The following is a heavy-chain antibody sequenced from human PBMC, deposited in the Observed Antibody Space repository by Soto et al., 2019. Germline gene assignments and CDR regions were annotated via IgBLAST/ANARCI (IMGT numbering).Heavy chain of an antibody. J-gene: IGHJ4*02. CDR1: GGSISSYY. V-gene: IGHV4-59*08. Sequence: SETLSLTCTVSGGSISSYYWSWIRQPPGKGLEWIGYIYYSGSTNYNPSLKSRVTISVDTSKNQFSLKLSSVTAADTAVYYCARHAPYSSSWYYFDYWGQGTLVTVSS. D-gene: IGHD6-13*01. CDR3: ARHAPYSSSWYYFDY. CDR2: IYYSGST.